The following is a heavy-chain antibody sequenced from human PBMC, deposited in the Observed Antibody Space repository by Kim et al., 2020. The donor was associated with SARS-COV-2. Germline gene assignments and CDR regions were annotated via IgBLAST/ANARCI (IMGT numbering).Heavy chain of an antibody. J-gene: IGHJ6*02. V-gene: IGHV1-69*13. CDR1: EGTFSSYA. CDR2: IIPIFGTA. D-gene: IGHD2-21*01. Sequence: SVKVSCKASEGTFSSYAISWVRQAPGQGLEWMGGIIPIFGTANYAQKFQGRVTITADESMSTAYMELSSLRSEDTAVYYCARSAVINAYYYYYGMDVWGQGTTVTVSS. CDR3: ARSAVINAYYYYYGMDV.